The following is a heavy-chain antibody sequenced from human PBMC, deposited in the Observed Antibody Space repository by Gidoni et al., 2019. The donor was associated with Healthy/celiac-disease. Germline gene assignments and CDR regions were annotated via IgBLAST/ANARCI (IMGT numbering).Heavy chain of an antibody. J-gene: IGHJ4*02. CDR2: IIPIFGTA. CDR1: GGTVSSYA. CDR3: ARDGPQLLYGT. Sequence: QVQLVQSGAEVKKPGSSVKVSCKASGGTVSSYALSWVRQAPGQGLEGMGGIIPIFGTANYAQKFQGRVTITADKSTSTAYMELSSLRSEDTAVYYCARDGPQLLYGTWGQGTLVTVSS. D-gene: IGHD2-2*02. V-gene: IGHV1-69*06.